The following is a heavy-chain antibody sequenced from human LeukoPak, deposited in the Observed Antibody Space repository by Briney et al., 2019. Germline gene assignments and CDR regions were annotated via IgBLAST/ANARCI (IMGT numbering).Heavy chain of an antibody. J-gene: IGHJ4*02. Sequence: GGSLRLSCAASGFIFSSYDMHWVRQAPGKGLEWVAVISYDGSHKYYADSVKGRFTISRDNSKNTLYLQMNSLRAEDTAVYYCAKEFYSSGWYWSFDYWGQGTLVTVSS. D-gene: IGHD6-19*01. CDR2: ISYDGSHK. CDR3: AKEFYSSGWYWSFDY. V-gene: IGHV3-30*18. CDR1: GFIFSSYD.